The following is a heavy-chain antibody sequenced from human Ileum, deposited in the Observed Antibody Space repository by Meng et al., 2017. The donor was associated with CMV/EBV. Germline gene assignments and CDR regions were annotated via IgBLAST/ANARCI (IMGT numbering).Heavy chain of an antibody. J-gene: IGHJ4*02. CDR3: AKTSYFVGVTDLDY. V-gene: IGHV7-4-1*02. CDR2: INTNTGNP. CDR1: GYHFNTYA. Sequence: ASGYHFNTYAMSWVRQAPGQGLEWMGWINTNTGNPTYAQGFTGRFVFSLDTSVSTAYLQISSLKAEDTAVYYCAKTSYFVGVTDLDYWGQGTLVTVSS. D-gene: IGHD1-26*01.